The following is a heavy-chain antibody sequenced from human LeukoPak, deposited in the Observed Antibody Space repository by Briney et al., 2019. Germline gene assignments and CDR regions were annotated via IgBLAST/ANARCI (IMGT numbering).Heavy chain of an antibody. CDR2: IKSKTDGGTT. J-gene: IGHJ6*02. CDR3: TILYGSGTYYYGMDV. Sequence: GGSLRLSCAASGFTFSNAWMNWVRQAPGKGLEWVGRIKSKTDGGTTDYAAPVKGRFTISRDDSKNTLYLQMNSLKTEDTAVYYCTILYGSGTYYYGMDVWGQGTTVTVSS. D-gene: IGHD3-10*01. V-gene: IGHV3-15*07. CDR1: GFTFSNAW.